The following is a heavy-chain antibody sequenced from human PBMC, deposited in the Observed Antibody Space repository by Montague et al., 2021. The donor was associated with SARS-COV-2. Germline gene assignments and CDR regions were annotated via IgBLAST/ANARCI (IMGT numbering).Heavy chain of an antibody. D-gene: IGHD3-22*01. V-gene: IGHV4-34*01. Sequence: SETLSLTCAVYGGSFSGYDWTWVRQSPGEGLERMGEVNQSGSAKYKPSLKRRVTITVDTSKYQFSLKLSPVTAADTAVYYCASGLMTINMMVVIMTGASTWLDPWGQGTLVTVSP. CDR3: ASGLMTINMMVVIMTGASTWLDP. CDR1: GGSFSGYD. CDR2: VNQSGSA. J-gene: IGHJ5*02.